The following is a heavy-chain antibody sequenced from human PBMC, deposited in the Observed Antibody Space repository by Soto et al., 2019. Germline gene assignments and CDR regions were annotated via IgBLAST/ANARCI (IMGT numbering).Heavy chain of an antibody. V-gene: IGHV3-21*01. CDR3: ARDVGPTVVTPPYYYYGMDV. D-gene: IGHD4-17*01. CDR2: ISSSSSYI. CDR1: GFTFSSYS. J-gene: IGHJ6*02. Sequence: AGGSLRLSCAASGFTFSSYSMNWVRQAPGKGLEWVSSISSSSSYIYYADSVKGRFTISRDNAKNSLYLQMNSLRAEDTAVYYCARDVGPTVVTPPYYYYGMDVWGQGTTVTVSS.